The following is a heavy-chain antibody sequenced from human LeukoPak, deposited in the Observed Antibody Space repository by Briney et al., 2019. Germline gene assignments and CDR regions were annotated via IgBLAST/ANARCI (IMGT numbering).Heavy chain of an antibody. V-gene: IGHV4-59*01. CDR2: IYYSNSANT. CDR1: GGSISSYY. CDR3: ARDHGYYDTSGYYSRAFDI. J-gene: IGHJ3*02. Sequence: PSETLSLTCTVSGGSISSYYWSWIRQPPGKGLEWLGYIYYSNSANTKYNPSLKSRVTISVDTSKSQLSLKLSSVTAADTAVYYCARDHGYYDTSGYYSRAFDIWGQGTMVTVSS. D-gene: IGHD3-22*01.